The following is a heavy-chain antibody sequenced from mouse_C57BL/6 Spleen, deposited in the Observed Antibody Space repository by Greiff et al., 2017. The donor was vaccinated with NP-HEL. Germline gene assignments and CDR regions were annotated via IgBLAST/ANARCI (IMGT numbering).Heavy chain of an antibody. J-gene: IGHJ1*03. CDR2: IYIGNGYT. V-gene: IGHV1-58*01. CDR3: ARPDYYYGSSNWYFDV. Sequence: EVKLVESGAELVRPGSSVKMSCKTSGYTFTSYGINWVKQRPGQGLEWIGYIYIGNGYTEYNEKFKGKATLTSDTSSSTAYMQLSSLTSEDSAIYFCARPDYYYGSSNWYFDVWGTGTTVTVSS. D-gene: IGHD1-1*01. CDR1: GYTFTSYG.